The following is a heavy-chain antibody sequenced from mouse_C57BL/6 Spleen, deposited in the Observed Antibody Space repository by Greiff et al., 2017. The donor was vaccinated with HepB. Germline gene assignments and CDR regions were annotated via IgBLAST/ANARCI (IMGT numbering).Heavy chain of an antibody. D-gene: IGHD2-2*01. CDR3: ARREVKAFFAY. V-gene: IGHV1-50*01. Sequence: QVQLQQPGAELVKPGASVKLSCKASGYTFTSYWMQWVKQRPGQGLEWIGEIDPSDSYTNYNQKFKGKATLTVDTSSSTAYMQLSSLTSEDSAVYYCARREVKAFFAYWGQGTLVTVSA. CDR1: GYTFTSYW. CDR2: IDPSDSYT. J-gene: IGHJ3*01.